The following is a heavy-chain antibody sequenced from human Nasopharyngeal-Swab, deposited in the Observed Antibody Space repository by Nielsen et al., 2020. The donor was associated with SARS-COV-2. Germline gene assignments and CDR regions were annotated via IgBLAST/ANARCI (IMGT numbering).Heavy chain of an antibody. Sequence: WTRQPSGKGLEWIGYIYYSGSTNYNPSLKSRVTISVDTSKNQFSLKLSSVAAADTAVYYCARGRGVAARRDYYYYGMDVWGQGTTVTVSS. D-gene: IGHD6-6*01. J-gene: IGHJ6*02. CDR3: ARGRGVAARRDYYYYGMDV. V-gene: IGHV4-59*01. CDR2: IYYSGST.